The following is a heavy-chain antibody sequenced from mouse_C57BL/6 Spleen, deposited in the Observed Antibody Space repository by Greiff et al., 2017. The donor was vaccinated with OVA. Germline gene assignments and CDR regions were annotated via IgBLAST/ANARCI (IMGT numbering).Heavy chain of an antibody. Sequence: EVQLQQSGPVLVKPGASVKMSCKASGYTFTDYYMNWVKQSHGKSLEWIGVINPYNGGTSYNQKFKGKATLTVDKSSSTAYMELNSLTSEDSAVYYCARVMGAFDYWGQGTTLTVSS. D-gene: IGHD2-3*01. J-gene: IGHJ2*01. CDR3: ARVMGAFDY. CDR1: GYTFTDYY. CDR2: INPYNGGT. V-gene: IGHV1-19*01.